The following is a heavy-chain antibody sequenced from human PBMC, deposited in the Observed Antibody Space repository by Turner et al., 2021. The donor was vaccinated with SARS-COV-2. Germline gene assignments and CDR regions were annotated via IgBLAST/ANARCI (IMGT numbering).Heavy chain of an antibody. CDR3: ARDPGEGSFDY. CDR1: GGSISSYY. J-gene: IGHJ4*02. D-gene: IGHD3-16*01. CDR2: IYYRGST. V-gene: IGHV4-59*01. Sequence: QVQLQESGPGLVKPSETLSLPCTVSGGSISSYYWSWIRQPPGKGLEWIGYIYYRGSTNYNPSLKSRVTISVDTSKNQFSLKLSSGTAADTAVYYWARDPGEGSFDYWGQGTLVTVSS.